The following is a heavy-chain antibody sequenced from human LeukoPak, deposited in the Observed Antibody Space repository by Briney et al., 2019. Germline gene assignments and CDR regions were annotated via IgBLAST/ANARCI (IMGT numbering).Heavy chain of an antibody. J-gene: IGHJ1*01. V-gene: IGHV3-23*01. Sequence: GGSLRLSCAASGFTFSSYAMSWVRQAPGKGLEWVSAISGSGGSTYYADSVKGRFTISRDNSKNTLYLQMNSLRPDDTAIYYCTRGSSSQYFQYWGQGTLVTVSS. CDR2: ISGSGGST. CDR1: GFTFSSYA. D-gene: IGHD6-6*01. CDR3: TRGSSSQYFQY.